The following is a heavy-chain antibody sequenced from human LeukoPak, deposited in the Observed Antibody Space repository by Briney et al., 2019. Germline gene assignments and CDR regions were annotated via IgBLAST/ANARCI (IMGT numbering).Heavy chain of an antibody. Sequence: GGSLRLSCAASGFNLDDYGMTWVRQIPGKGLEWVAGVNSNGRSAGYAAAVRGRFTISRDNYKNSLYLDMGSLRLEDTAFYYCTRGYSTRHFPFDSWGQGTLVTVSS. D-gene: IGHD2-2*01. CDR3: TRGYSTRHFPFDS. CDR2: VNSNGRSA. CDR1: GFNLDDYG. V-gene: IGHV3-20*04. J-gene: IGHJ4*02.